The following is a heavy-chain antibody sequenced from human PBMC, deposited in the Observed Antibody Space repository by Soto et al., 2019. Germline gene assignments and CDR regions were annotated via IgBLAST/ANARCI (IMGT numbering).Heavy chain of an antibody. CDR1: GFTLSSYG. D-gene: IGHD3-3*01. Sequence: GGSLRLSCAASGFTLSSYGMSWVRQAPGKGLEWVSGISGSGSSTYYADSVKGRLTISRDNSKNTLYLQMNSLRAEDTAVYYCAKDYDLTGWFEPWGQGTLVTVSS. CDR2: ISGSGSST. V-gene: IGHV3-23*01. CDR3: AKDYDLTGWFEP. J-gene: IGHJ5*02.